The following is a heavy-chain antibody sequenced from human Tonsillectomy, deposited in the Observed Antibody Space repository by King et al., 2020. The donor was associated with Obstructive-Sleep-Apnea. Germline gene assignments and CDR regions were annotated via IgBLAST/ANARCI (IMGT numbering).Heavy chain of an antibody. D-gene: IGHD3-9*01. CDR2: LPYDGRNK. J-gene: IGHJ6*02. V-gene: IGHV3-30*04. CDR1: GFTFSIYA. CDR3: ARESAYFDTGVDV. Sequence: VQLVESGGGVVQPGRALRLSCAASGFTFSIYAMHWGRPAPGKGLGGGAVLPYDGRNKYYSDSVKGRFTISRDNYKNTPYLQMNSLRAEDTAVFYCARESAYFDTGVDVWGQGTTVTVSS.